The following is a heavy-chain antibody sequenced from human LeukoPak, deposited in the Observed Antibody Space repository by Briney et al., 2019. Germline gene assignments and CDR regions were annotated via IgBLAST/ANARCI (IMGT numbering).Heavy chain of an antibody. Sequence: LRLSCAASGFTFSSYWMSWIRQPPGKGLEWIGEINHSGSTNYNPSLKSRVTISVDTSKNQFSLKLSSVTAADTAVYYCARGRYIPLTLWGQGTLVTVSS. J-gene: IGHJ4*02. CDR2: INHSGST. D-gene: IGHD1-14*01. CDR1: GFTFSSYW. V-gene: IGHV4-34*01. CDR3: ARGRYIPLTL.